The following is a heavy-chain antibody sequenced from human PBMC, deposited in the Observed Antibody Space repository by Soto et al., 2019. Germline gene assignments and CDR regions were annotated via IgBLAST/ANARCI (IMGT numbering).Heavy chain of an antibody. V-gene: IGHV3-33*01. J-gene: IGHJ6*02. CDR3: ARGGYSYGRNYYYYGMDV. CDR1: GFIFSSYG. D-gene: IGHD5-18*01. CDR2: IWYDGSNK. Sequence: GGSLRLSCAASGFIFSSYGMHWVRQAPGKGLEWVAVIWYDGSNKYYADSVKGRFIISRDNSKNTLYLQMNSLRAEDTAVYYCARGGYSYGRNYYYYGMDVWGQGTTVTVSS.